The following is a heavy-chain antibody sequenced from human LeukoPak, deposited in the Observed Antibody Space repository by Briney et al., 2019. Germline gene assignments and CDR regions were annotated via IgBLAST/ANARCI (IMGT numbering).Heavy chain of an antibody. CDR3: ARVRGSSWSPPDYYYMDV. CDR2: IYYSGST. V-gene: IGHV4-59*01. J-gene: IGHJ6*03. CDR1: GGSISSYY. D-gene: IGHD6-13*01. Sequence: SETLSLTCTVSGGSISSYYWSWIRQPPGKGLEWIGYIYYSGSTNYNPSLKSRVTISVDTSKNQFSLKLSSVTAADTAVYYCARVRGSSWSPPDYYYMDVWGKGTTVTVSS.